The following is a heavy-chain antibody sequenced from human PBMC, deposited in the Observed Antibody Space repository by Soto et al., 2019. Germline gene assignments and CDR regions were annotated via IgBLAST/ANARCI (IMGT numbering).Heavy chain of an antibody. J-gene: IGHJ1*01. Sequence: ASVKVSCKASGYTFTSYGLSWVRQAPGQGLEWMGWISAYNGNTNYAQKLQGRVTMTTDTSTSTAYMELRSLRSDDTAVYYCARPSYYYDSSGAPFQHWGQGTLVTVSS. CDR2: ISAYNGNT. V-gene: IGHV1-18*01. CDR3: ARPSYYYDSSGAPFQH. D-gene: IGHD3-22*01. CDR1: GYTFTSYG.